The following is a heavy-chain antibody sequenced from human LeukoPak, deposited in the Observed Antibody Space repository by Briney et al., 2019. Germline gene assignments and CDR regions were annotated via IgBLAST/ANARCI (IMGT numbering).Heavy chain of an antibody. Sequence: GGSQRLSCAASGFTFSSYGMHWVRQAPGKGLEWVAVIWYDGSNKYYADSVKGRFTISRDNSKNTLYLQMNSLRAEDTAVYYCARNQDGYNGYFDHWGQGTLVTVSS. V-gene: IGHV3-33*01. CDR2: IWYDGSNK. CDR3: ARNQDGYNGYFDH. J-gene: IGHJ4*02. D-gene: IGHD5-12*01. CDR1: GFTFSSYG.